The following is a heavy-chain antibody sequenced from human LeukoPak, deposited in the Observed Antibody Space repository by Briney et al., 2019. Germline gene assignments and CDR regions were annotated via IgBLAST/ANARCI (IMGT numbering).Heavy chain of an antibody. CDR2: ISGSNSFI. Sequence: GGSLRLSCAASGFTFNIYNMNWVRQAPGKGLEWVSSISGSNSFIYYADSVKGRFTISRDNAKNSLYLQMNSLKAEDMAVYYCARDRGGGSTYLDSWGQGTLVTVSS. V-gene: IGHV3-21*01. CDR1: GFTFNIYN. D-gene: IGHD2-15*01. CDR3: ARDRGGGSTYLDS. J-gene: IGHJ4*02.